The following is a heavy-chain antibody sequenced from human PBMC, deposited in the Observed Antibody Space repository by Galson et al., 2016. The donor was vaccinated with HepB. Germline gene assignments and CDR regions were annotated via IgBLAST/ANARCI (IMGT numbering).Heavy chain of an antibody. CDR1: GDTFTSYY. V-gene: IGHV1-46*01. Sequence: SVKVSCKASGDTFTSYYIHWVRQAPGQGLEWMGIINPGDDNTNYAQKFQGRVTMTRDTATSTVYMELSSLRSEDAAVYCLASELPQISSGCYNFDYWGQGTLVTVSS. D-gene: IGHD6-19*01. J-gene: IGHJ4*02. CDR3: ASELPQISSGCYNFDY. CDR2: INPGDDNT.